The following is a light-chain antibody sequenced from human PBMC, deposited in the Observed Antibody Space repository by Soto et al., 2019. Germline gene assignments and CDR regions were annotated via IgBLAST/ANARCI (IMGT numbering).Light chain of an antibody. V-gene: IGLV2-14*03. Sequence: QSALTQPASVSGSPGQSITISCTGTSSDVGGYDYVSWYQQHPGKAPKLMIYDVSDRPTEVSKRFSGSKSGNTAYLTISGLQAADEADYYCSSYTSISTWLFGGGTKVTVL. CDR1: SSDVGGYDY. CDR2: DVS. J-gene: IGLJ2*01. CDR3: SSYTSISTWL.